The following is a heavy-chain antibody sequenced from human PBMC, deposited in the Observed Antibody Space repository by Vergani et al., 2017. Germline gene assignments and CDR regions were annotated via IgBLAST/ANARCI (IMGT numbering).Heavy chain of an antibody. CDR1: GYTLTELS. D-gene: IGHD2-2*01. V-gene: IGHV1-24*01. CDR3: ATDVLPYCSSTSCYGLGV. CDR2: FDPEDGET. J-gene: IGHJ3*01. Sequence: QVQLVQSGAEVKKPGASVKVSCKVSGYTLTELSMHWVRQAPGKGLEWMGGFDPEDGETIYAQKFQGRVTMTEDTSTDTAYMELSSLRSEDTAVYYCATDVLPYCSSTSCYGLGVWGQGTMVTVSS.